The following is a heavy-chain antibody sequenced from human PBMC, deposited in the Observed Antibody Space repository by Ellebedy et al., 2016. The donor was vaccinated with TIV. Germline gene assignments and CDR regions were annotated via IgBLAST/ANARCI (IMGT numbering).Heavy chain of an antibody. J-gene: IGHJ4*02. D-gene: IGHD2-21*02. Sequence: GESLKISCAPSGFTFSGSAMHWVRQASGKGLEWVGRIRSKANNYATAYAASVKGRFTISRDDSKNTAYLKMNSLKTEDTAVYYCMHLVVVAATGYWGQGTLVTVSS. CDR3: MHLVVVAATGY. V-gene: IGHV3-73*01. CDR2: IRSKANNYAT. CDR1: GFTFSGSA.